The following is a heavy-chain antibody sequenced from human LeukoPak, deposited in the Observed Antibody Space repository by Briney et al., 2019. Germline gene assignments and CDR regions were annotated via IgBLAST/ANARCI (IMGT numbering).Heavy chain of an antibody. CDR1: GFTFSSYA. CDR2: ISYDGSNK. CDR3: ASLQAPSGSYYDYFDY. Sequence: QPGGSLRLSCAASGFTFSSYAMHWVRQAPGKGLEWVAVISYDGSNKYYADSVKGRFTISRDNSKNTLYLQMNSLRAEDTAVYYCASLQAPSGSYYDYFDYWGQGTLVTVSS. D-gene: IGHD1-26*01. V-gene: IGHV3-30*04. J-gene: IGHJ4*02.